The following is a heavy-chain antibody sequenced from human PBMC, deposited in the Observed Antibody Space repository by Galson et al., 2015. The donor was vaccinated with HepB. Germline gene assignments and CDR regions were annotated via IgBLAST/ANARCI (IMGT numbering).Heavy chain of an antibody. Sequence: SVKVSCKASGFTFTSSAMQWVRQARGQRLEWIGWIVVGSGNTNYAQKFQERVTITRDMSTSTAYMELSSLRSEDTAVYYCAAACGGDCYSGDLIDPTLTDAFDIWGQGTMVTVSS. D-gene: IGHD2-21*02. CDR1: GFTFTSSA. CDR2: IVVGSGNT. J-gene: IGHJ3*02. CDR3: AAACGGDCYSGDLIDPTLTDAFDI. V-gene: IGHV1-58*02.